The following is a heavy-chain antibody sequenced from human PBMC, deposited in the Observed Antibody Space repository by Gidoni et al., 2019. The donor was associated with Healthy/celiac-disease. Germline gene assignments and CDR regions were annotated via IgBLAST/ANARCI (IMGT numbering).Heavy chain of an antibody. CDR1: SVTFSSYG. J-gene: IGHJ4*02. V-gene: IGHV3-30*18. D-gene: IGHD6-19*01. Sequence: HVQLVESGGGVARPGCALRLSLSAPSVTFSSYGMHWVRQAPGKGLEWVAVISYDGSNKYYADSVKGRFTISRDNSKNTLYLQMNSLRAEDTAVYYCAKSGPAGNYFDYWGQGTLVTVSS. CDR2: ISYDGSNK. CDR3: AKSGPAGNYFDY.